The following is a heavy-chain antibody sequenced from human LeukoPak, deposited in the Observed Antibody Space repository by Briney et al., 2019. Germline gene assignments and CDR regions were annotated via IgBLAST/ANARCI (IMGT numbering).Heavy chain of an antibody. CDR2: ISYDGSNK. Sequence: GRSLRLSCAASGFTFSSYAMHWVRQAPGKGLEWVAVISYDGSNKYYADSVKGRFTISRDNSKNTLYLQMNSLRAEDTAVYYCARGGYAIGLLDYWGQGTLVTVSS. D-gene: IGHD5-12*01. V-gene: IGHV3-30-3*01. J-gene: IGHJ4*02. CDR3: ARGGYAIGLLDY. CDR1: GFTFSSYA.